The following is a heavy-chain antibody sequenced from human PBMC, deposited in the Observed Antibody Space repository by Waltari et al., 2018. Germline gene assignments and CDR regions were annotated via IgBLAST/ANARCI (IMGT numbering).Heavy chain of an antibody. V-gene: IGHV4-38-2*01. CDR2: IYHSGST. D-gene: IGHD2-21*01. CDR3: ARHFGAAYCGGDCYSGAIDP. J-gene: IGHJ5*02. CDR1: GYSISSGYY. Sequence: QVQLQESGPGLVKPSETLSLTCAVSGYSISSGYYWGWIRQPPGKGLAWVGGIYHSGSTYYNPSLKSRVTISVDTSKNQFSLKLSSVTAADTAVYYCARHFGAAYCGGDCYSGAIDPWGQGTLVTVSS.